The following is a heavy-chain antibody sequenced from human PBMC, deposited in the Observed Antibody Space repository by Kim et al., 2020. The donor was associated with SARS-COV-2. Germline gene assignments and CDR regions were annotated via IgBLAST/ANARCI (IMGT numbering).Heavy chain of an antibody. CDR3: ARHRLGATTFDFDY. V-gene: IGHV5-10-1*01. J-gene: IGHJ4*02. D-gene: IGHD1-26*01. Sequence: SPSFQGHVTISADKSISTAYLQWSSLKASDTAMYYCARHRLGATTFDFDYWGQGTLVTVSS.